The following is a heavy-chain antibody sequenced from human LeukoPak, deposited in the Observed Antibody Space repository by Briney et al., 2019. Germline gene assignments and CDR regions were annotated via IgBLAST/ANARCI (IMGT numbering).Heavy chain of an antibody. J-gene: IGHJ5*02. V-gene: IGHV3-30*18. D-gene: IGHD2-15*01. CDR3: AKDQPDIVVVVAATPNWFDP. Sequence: HSGRSLRLSCAASGFTFSSYGMHWVRRAPGKGLEWVAVISYDGSNKYYADSVKGRFTISRDNSKNTLYLQMNSLRAEDTAVYYCAKDQPDIVVVVAATPNWFDPRGQGTLVTVSS. CDR2: ISYDGSNK. CDR1: GFTFSSYG.